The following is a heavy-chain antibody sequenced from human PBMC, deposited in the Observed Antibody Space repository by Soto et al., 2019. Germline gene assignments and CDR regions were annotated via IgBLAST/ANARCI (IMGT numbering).Heavy chain of an antibody. CDR3: AKLPVGGSYYDSSGYYSNYYYYGMDV. J-gene: IGHJ6*02. CDR2: ISYDGSNK. D-gene: IGHD3-22*01. CDR1: GFTFSSYG. Sequence: GGSLRLSCAASGFTFSSYGMHWVRQAPGKGLEWVAVISYDGSNKYYADSVKGRFTISRDNSKNTLYLQMNSLRAEDTALYYCAKLPVGGSYYDSSGYYSNYYYYGMDVWGQGTTVTVSS. V-gene: IGHV3-30*18.